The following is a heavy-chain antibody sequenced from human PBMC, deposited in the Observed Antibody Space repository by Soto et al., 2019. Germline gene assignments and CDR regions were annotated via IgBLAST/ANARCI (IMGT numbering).Heavy chain of an antibody. V-gene: IGHV5-51*01. CDR2: IYPGDSDT. CDR3: ARQSPYCGGDCYSYWFDP. Sequence: PGESLKISCKGSGYSFTSYWIGWVRQMPGKGLEWMGIIYPGDSDTRYIPSFQVQVTISADKSISTAYLQWSSLKASDTAMYYCARQSPYCGGDCYSYWFDPWGQGTPVTVSS. D-gene: IGHD2-21*02. CDR1: GYSFTSYW. J-gene: IGHJ5*02.